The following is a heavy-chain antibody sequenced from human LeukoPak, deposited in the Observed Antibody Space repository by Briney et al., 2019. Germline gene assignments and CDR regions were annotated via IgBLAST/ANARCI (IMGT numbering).Heavy chain of an antibody. Sequence: PGGSLRLSCAASGFTFSNYGMHWVRQAPGKGLEWVAVIWFDGSNKYYVDSVKGRFTISRDNSKNTLYLQMNSLRAEDTAVYYCARGRSNYYGMDVWGQGTTVTVSS. J-gene: IGHJ6*02. CDR2: IWFDGSNK. CDR3: ARGRSNYYGMDV. D-gene: IGHD1-26*01. CDR1: GFTFSNYG. V-gene: IGHV3-33*01.